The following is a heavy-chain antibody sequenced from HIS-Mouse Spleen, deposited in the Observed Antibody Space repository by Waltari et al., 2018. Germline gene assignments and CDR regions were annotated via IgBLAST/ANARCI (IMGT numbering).Heavy chain of an antibody. J-gene: IGHJ4*02. CDR3: AKIRVGATDY. CDR1: GFTFSSYG. D-gene: IGHD1-26*01. CDR2: ISYDGSNK. V-gene: IGHV3-30*18. Sequence: QVQLVESGGGVVEPGRSLRLSWAAAGFTFSSYGMHWGRQAPGKGLEWVAVISYDGSNKYYADSVKGRFTISRDNSKNTLYLQMNSLRAEDTAVYYCAKIRVGATDYWGQGTLVTVSS.